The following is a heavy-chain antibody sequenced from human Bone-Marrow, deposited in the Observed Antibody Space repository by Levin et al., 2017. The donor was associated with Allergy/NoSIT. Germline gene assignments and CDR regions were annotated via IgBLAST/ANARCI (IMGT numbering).Heavy chain of an antibody. CDR1: GFTFTSSA. J-gene: IGHJ6*02. Sequence: SVKVSCKASGFTFTSSAMQWVRQARGQRLEWIGWIVVGSGNTNYAQKFQERVTITRDMSTSTAYMELSSLRSEDTAVYYCAADPLGIPYDSSGVQYYYGMDVWGQGTTVTVSS. D-gene: IGHD3-22*01. CDR2: IVVGSGNT. V-gene: IGHV1-58*02. CDR3: AADPLGIPYDSSGVQYYYGMDV.